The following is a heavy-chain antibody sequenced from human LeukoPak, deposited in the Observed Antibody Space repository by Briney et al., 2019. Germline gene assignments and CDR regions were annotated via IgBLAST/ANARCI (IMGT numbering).Heavy chain of an antibody. CDR2: IYYSGST. V-gene: IGHV4-61*01. J-gene: IGHJ4*02. Sequence: SETLSLTCTVSGGSVSSGSYYWSWIRQPPGKGLEWIGYIYYSGSTNYNPSLKSRVTISVDTSKNQFSLKLSSVTAVDTAVYYCARDAYDSSGYYTIWGQGTLVTVSS. CDR3: ARDAYDSSGYYTI. D-gene: IGHD3-22*01. CDR1: GGSVSSGSYY.